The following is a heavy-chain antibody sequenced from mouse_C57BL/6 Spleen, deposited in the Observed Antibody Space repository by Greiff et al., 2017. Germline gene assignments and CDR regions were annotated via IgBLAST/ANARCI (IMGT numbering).Heavy chain of an antibody. CDR2: IYPGSGST. J-gene: IGHJ2*01. V-gene: IGHV1-55*01. D-gene: IGHD3-2*02. CDR1: GYTFTSYW. CDR3: ARGTAQAHYFDY. Sequence: QVQLQQPGAELVKPGASVKMSCKASGYTFTSYWITWVKQRPGQGLEWIGDIYPGSGSTNYNEKFKSKATLTVDTSSSTAYMQLSSLTSEDSAVYYCARGTAQAHYFDYWGQGTTLTVSS.